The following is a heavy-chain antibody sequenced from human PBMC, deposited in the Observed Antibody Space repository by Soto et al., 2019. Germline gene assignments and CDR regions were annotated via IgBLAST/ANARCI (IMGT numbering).Heavy chain of an antibody. CDR3: AREHYGTRFDY. CDR1: RFTFSSHA. D-gene: IGHD4-17*01. V-gene: IGHV3-30-3*01. J-gene: IGHJ4*02. Sequence: QVQLVESGGGVVQPGRSLRLSCAASRFTFSSHAMHWVRQAPGKGLEWVAGISYDGTNKYDADSVKGRFTISRDNSRNTLYLQMNSLRGDDTAVYYCAREHYGTRFDYWGQGTLVTVSS. CDR2: ISYDGTNK.